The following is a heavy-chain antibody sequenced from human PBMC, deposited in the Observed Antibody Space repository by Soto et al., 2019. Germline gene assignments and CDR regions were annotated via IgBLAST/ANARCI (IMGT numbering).Heavy chain of an antibody. CDR2: INSDGSST. CDR1: GFTFSSYW. V-gene: IGHV3-74*01. CDR3: ERGRRGIVAAAGTSY. D-gene: IGHD6-13*01. Sequence: EVQLVESGGGLVQPGGSLRLSCAASGFTFSSYWMHWVRQAPGKGLVWVSRINSDGSSTSYADSVKGRFTISRDNAKNTLYLQMNSLRAEDTAVYYCERGRRGIVAAAGTSYWGQGTLVTVSS. J-gene: IGHJ4*02.